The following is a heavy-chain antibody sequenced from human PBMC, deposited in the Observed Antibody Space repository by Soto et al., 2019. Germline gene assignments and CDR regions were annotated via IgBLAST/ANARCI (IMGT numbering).Heavy chain of an antibody. CDR2: VSHDGRNT. Sequence: VQLVESGGGVVQPGRSLRLSCAASGFTFSDYAMHWVRQAPGKGLEWVAVVSHDGRNTHYADSVNGRFTISRDSSKNTFSLEMTSLRAEDMAVYYCPNVVRQWLFTSDFKYWGQVALVTVS. CDR3: PNVVRQWLFTSDFKY. D-gene: IGHD6-19*01. V-gene: IGHV3-30*18. CDR1: GFTFSDYA. J-gene: IGHJ4*02.